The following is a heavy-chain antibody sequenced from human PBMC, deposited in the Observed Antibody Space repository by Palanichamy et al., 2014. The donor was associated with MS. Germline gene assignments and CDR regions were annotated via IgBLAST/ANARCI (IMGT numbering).Heavy chain of an antibody. J-gene: IGHJ4*02. D-gene: IGHD1-26*01. CDR1: GFTLNSFY. Sequence: EVQLVESGGGLVQPGGSLRLSCAASGFTLNSFYMTWVRQTPGKGLEWVANIKQDGSNKNYVDSVKGRFTISRDNAKNSLYLQMNSLRAEDTAVYYCARDVVGVLDYWGQGTLVSVSS. V-gene: IGHV3-7*01. CDR2: IKQDGSNK. CDR3: ARDVVGVLDY.